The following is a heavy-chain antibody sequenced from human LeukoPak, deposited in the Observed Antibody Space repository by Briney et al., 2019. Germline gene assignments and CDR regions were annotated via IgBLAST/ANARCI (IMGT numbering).Heavy chain of an antibody. CDR1: GFTFSSYG. Sequence: GGPLRLSCAASGFTFSSYGMPWVRQAPGKGLKGVAVIWYDGSNKYYADSVKGRFTISRDNSKNTLYLQMNSLRAEDTAVYFCARWSAYNWNYFDYWGQGTLVTVSS. CDR2: IWYDGSNK. D-gene: IGHD1-20*01. J-gene: IGHJ4*02. V-gene: IGHV3-33*01. CDR3: ARWSAYNWNYFDY.